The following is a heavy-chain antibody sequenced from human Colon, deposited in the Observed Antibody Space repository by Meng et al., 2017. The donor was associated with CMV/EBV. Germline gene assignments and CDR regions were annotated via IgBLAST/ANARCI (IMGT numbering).Heavy chain of an antibody. J-gene: IGHJ6*02. V-gene: IGHV3-74*03. CDR2: INSDGSII. D-gene: IGHD3-9*01. CDR3: ASSMTGTRYGMEV. CDR1: EFTVSSNY. Sequence: GESLKISCAASEFTVSSNYMSWVRRAPGKGLVWVSRINSDGSIIKYADSVKGRFTISRDNAKNTLYLQVNSLRAEDTAVYFCASSMTGTRYGMEVWGQGTTVTVSS.